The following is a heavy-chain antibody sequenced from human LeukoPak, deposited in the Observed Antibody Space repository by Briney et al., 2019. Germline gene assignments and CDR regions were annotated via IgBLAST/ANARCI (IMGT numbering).Heavy chain of an antibody. CDR3: VRHNHMDV. Sequence: ASVKVSCKASGYTFTSYYIHWVRQAPGQGLEWMGMINPSGGSTDYTQKFQGRVTMTRDTSTSTVYMELSSLRSEDTAVYYCVRHNHMDVWGQGTTVTVSS. CDR1: GYTFTSYY. V-gene: IGHV1-46*01. CDR2: INPSGGST. J-gene: IGHJ6*02.